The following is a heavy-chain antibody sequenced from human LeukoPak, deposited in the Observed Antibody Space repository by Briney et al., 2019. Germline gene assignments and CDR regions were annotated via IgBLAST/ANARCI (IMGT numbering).Heavy chain of an antibody. CDR2: ISDGDDTI. D-gene: IGHD3-10*01. V-gene: IGHV3-11*01. J-gene: IGHJ5*02. Sequence: PGGSLRLSCVASGFMVRDYYMNWIRQAPGRGLEWISHISDGDDTIDYADSVKGRFSMSRDNAKNSLYLEVSGLRAEDTAVYYCVRGTYYSGSGLGSWFDPWGQGTLVTVSS. CDR1: GFMVRDYY. CDR3: VRGTYYSGSGLGSWFDP.